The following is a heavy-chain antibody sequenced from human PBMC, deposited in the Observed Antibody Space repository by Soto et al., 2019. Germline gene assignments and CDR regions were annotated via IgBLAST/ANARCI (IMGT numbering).Heavy chain of an antibody. CDR1: GRSISSSSYY. J-gene: IGHJ5*02. D-gene: IGHD4-17*01. V-gene: IGHV4-39*01. CDR2: IYYSGST. Sequence: SETLSLTCTVSGRSISSSSYYWGWIRQPPGKGLEWSGSIYYSGSTYYNPSLKSRVTISVDTSKNQFSLKLSSVTAADTAVYYCERRADHGDLTNWLDPWGQGTLVTVSS. CDR3: ERRADHGDLTNWLDP.